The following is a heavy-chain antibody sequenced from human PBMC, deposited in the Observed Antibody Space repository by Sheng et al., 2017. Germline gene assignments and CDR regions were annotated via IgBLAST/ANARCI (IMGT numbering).Heavy chain of an antibody. J-gene: IGHJ4*02. Sequence: QVQLVQSGAEVKKPGASVKVSCKASGYTFTSYGISWVRQAPGQGLEWMGWISGYNGNTNYAQKLQGRVTMTTDTSTSTAYMELRSLRSDDTAVYYCARDPPRYYYDSSGYSPNLDYWGQGTLVTVSS. V-gene: IGHV1-18*01. CDR2: ISGYNGNT. CDR3: ARDPPRYYYDSSGYSPNLDY. CDR1: GYTFTSYG. D-gene: IGHD3-22*01.